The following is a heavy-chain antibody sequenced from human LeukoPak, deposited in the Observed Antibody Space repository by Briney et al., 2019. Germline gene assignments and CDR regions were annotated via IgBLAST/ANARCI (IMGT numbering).Heavy chain of an antibody. V-gene: IGHV4-39*01. J-gene: IGHJ5*02. Sequence: SETLSLTCTVSGGSISSSPYYWGWIRQPPGKRLEWIGTSYYRGSTYSNPSLNSRVTISLNTSKNQFSLRLRSVTAADTALYYCARHYLSDGILSTFDPWGQGTLVTVSS. CDR2: SYYRGST. CDR1: GGSISSSPYY. D-gene: IGHD2-2*01. CDR3: ARHYLSDGILSTFDP.